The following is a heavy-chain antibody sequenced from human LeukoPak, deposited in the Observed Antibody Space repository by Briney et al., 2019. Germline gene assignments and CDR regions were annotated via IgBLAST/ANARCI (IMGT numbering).Heavy chain of an antibody. J-gene: IGHJ4*02. D-gene: IGHD3-9*01. V-gene: IGHV4-34*01. CDR2: INHSGST. Sequence: SETLSLTCAVYGGSFSGYYWSWIRQPPGKGLEWIGEINHSGSTNYNPSLKSRVTISVDTSKNQFSLKLSSVTAADTAVYYCARGGILTGVDYWGQGTLVTVSS. CDR1: GGSFSGYY. CDR3: ARGGILTGVDY.